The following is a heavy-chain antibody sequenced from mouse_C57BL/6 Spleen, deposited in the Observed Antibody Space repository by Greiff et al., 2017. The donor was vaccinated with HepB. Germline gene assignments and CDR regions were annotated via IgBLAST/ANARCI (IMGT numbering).Heavy chain of an antibody. J-gene: IGHJ1*03. Sequence: DVKLVESGGGLVKPGGSLKLSCAASGFTFSSYTMSWVRQTPEKRLEWVATISGGGGNTYYPDSVKGRFTISRDNAKNTLYLQMSSLRSEDTALYYCARHTPLLRYFDVWGTGTTVTVSS. D-gene: IGHD1-1*01. V-gene: IGHV5-9*01. CDR3: ARHTPLLRYFDV. CDR2: ISGGGGNT. CDR1: GFTFSSYT.